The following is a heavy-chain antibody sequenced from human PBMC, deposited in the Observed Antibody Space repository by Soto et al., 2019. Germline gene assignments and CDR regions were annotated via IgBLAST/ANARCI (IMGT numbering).Heavy chain of an antibody. V-gene: IGHV3-33*01. CDR3: ARDVQQWAPFTMDV. CDR2: IWADERNI. Sequence: QVQLVESGGGVVQPGRSLRLSCTVSGFTFTNHAIHWVRQAPGKGLEWVAQIWADERNIYSADQVKGRFTFSRDNSKNTVYLQLNNLRDDDTAVYYCARDVQQWAPFTMDVWSQGTTVTVSS. CDR1: GFTFTNHA. D-gene: IGHD6-19*01. J-gene: IGHJ6*02.